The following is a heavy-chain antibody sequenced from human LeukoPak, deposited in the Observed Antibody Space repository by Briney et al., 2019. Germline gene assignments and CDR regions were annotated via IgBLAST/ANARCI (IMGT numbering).Heavy chain of an antibody. CDR3: ARGEYGSGSYHIDY. Sequence: PGGSLRLSCAASGFTFSSYSMNWVRQAPGKGLEWVSFISGSSSYIYYADSVKGRFTISRDNAKNSLYLQMNSLRAEDTAVYYCARGEYGSGSYHIDYWGQGTLVTVSS. V-gene: IGHV3-21*01. CDR2: ISGSSSYI. J-gene: IGHJ4*02. D-gene: IGHD3-10*01. CDR1: GFTFSSYS.